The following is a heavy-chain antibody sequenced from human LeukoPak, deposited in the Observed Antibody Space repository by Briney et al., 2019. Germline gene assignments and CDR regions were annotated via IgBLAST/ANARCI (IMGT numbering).Heavy chain of an antibody. CDR2: IYYTGST. CDR3: ARVYQSAEYYFDY. V-gene: IGHV4-59*01. CDR1: GGSIDSYY. Sequence: SETLSLTCTVSGGSIDSYYWSWIRQPPGKGLEWIGYIYYTGSTEYHPSLKSRVTISLDTSKNQFSLKLASVTAADTAVYYCARVYQSAEYYFDYWGQGNLVSVSS. J-gene: IGHJ4*02. D-gene: IGHD2-2*01.